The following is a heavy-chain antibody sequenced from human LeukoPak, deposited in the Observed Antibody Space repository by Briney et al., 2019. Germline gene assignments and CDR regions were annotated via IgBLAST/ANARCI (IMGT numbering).Heavy chain of an antibody. Sequence: GGSLRLSCAASGFTFSDFYMSWIRPAPGKGLEWVSYISSSGAYTNYADSVKGRYTISRDNAKNSLYLQMNSLRAEDTALYYCATMHCSDGSCYSGGWYYFDYWGQGTLVTVSS. CDR3: ATMHCSDGSCYSGGWYYFDY. CDR2: ISSSGAYT. J-gene: IGHJ4*02. D-gene: IGHD2-15*01. V-gene: IGHV3-11*03. CDR1: GFTFSDFY.